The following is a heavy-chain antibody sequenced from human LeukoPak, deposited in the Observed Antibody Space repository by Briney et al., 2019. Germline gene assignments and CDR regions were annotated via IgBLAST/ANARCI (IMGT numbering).Heavy chain of an antibody. V-gene: IGHV3-72*01. Sequence: GGSLRLSCAASGFTFSSYALSWARQAPGKGLEWVGRIGNKVNTYTTEYAASVKGRFTISRDDSKNSLYLQMNSLKTEDTAVYYCTRRRFYFDYWGQGTLVTVSS. CDR3: TRRRFYFDY. CDR2: IGNKVNTYTT. J-gene: IGHJ4*02. CDR1: GFTFSSYA.